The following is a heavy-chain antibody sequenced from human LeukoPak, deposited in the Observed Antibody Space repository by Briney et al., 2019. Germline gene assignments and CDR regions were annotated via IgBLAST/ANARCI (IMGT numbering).Heavy chain of an antibody. J-gene: IGHJ4*02. CDR1: GYTFTSYY. Sequence: ASVKVSCKAFGYTFTSYYMHWVRQAPGQGLEWMGIINPSGGSTSYAQKFQGRVTMTRDTSTSTVYMELSSLRSEDTAVYYCARESVGATDPYYFDYWGQGTLVTVSS. V-gene: IGHV1-46*01. CDR3: ARESVGATDPYYFDY. D-gene: IGHD1-26*01. CDR2: INPSGGST.